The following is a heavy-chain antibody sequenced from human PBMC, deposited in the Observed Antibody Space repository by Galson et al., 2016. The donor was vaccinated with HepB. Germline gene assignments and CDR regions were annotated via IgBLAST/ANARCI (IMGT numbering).Heavy chain of an antibody. CDR3: TSLTIFGVVTNY. J-gene: IGHJ4*02. V-gene: IGHV3-73*01. CDR2: IRSKANNYAT. Sequence: SLRLSCAASGFTFSGSAMRWVRQASGKGLEWVGRIRSKANNYATAYAASVKGGFTISRDDSKNTAYLQMNSLKTEDTAVYYCTSLTIFGVVTNYWGQGTLVTVSS. CDR1: GFTFSGSA. D-gene: IGHD3-3*01.